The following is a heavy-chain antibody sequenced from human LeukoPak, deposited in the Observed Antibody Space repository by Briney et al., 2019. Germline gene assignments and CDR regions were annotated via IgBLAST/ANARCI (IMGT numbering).Heavy chain of an antibody. D-gene: IGHD2-15*01. Sequence: EASVKVSCKASGGTFSSYAISWVRQAPGQGLEWMGGIIPIFGTANYAQKFQGRVTITADKSTSTAYMELRSLRSDDTAVYYCARDCSGGSCYGGFSWFDPWGQGTLVTVSS. CDR1: GGTFSSYA. V-gene: IGHV1-69*06. J-gene: IGHJ5*02. CDR2: IIPIFGTA. CDR3: ARDCSGGSCYGGFSWFDP.